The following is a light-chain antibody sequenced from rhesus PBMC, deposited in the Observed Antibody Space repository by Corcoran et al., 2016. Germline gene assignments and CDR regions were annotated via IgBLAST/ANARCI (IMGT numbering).Light chain of an antibody. CDR1: QGISSW. CDR2: KAS. Sequence: DIQMTQSPSSLSASVGDTVTITCRASQGISSWLAWYQQKPGKAPKLRIYKASSLKSGVPSRFSGSGSGTDCTLTISSLQSEDFATYYCQQYSSRPPTFGGGTKVELK. CDR3: QQYSSRPPT. V-gene: IGKV1-22*01. J-gene: IGKJ4*01.